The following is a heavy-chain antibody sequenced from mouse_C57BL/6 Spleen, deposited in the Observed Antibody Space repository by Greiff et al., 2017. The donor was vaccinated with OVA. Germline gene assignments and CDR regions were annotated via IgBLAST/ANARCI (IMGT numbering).Heavy chain of an antibody. D-gene: IGHD1-1*01. CDR2: INPNNGGT. Sequence: EVQLQQSGPELVKPGASVKISCKASGYTFTDYYMNWVKQSPGKSLEWIGDINPNNGGTSYNQKFKGKATLTVDKSSSTAYMELRSLTSEDSAVYYCASGLRRAMDYWGQGTSVTVSS. CDR3: ASGLRRAMDY. J-gene: IGHJ4*01. CDR1: GYTFTDYY. V-gene: IGHV1-26*01.